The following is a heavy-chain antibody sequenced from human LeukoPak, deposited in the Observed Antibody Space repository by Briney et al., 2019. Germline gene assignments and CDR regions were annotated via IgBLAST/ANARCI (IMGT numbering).Heavy chain of an antibody. D-gene: IGHD6-13*01. V-gene: IGHV4-30-2*01. CDR3: AKRVAAAGIFDY. CDR1: GGSISSGGYY. CDR2: IYQSGST. Sequence: SETLSLTCTVSGGSISSGGYYWSWIRQPPGKGLEWIGYIYQSGSTYYTTSLESQVTISVDRSKNQFSLRLSSVTAADTAVYYCAKRVAAAGIFDYWGQGTLVTVSS. J-gene: IGHJ4*02.